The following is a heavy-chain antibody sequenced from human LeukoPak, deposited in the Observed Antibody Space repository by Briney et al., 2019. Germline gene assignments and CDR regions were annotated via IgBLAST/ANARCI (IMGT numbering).Heavy chain of an antibody. Sequence: GGSLRLSCVGSGFSFSSFAMTWVRQAPGKGLEWVSTIYGGGTNTFYADSVKGRFTISRDDSKNMQFLEMDSVRPEDTAVYFCAKRITVAAGIYFDSWGQGTLVTVSS. J-gene: IGHJ4*02. CDR1: GFSFSSFA. CDR3: AKRITVAAGIYFDS. D-gene: IGHD6-19*01. V-gene: IGHV3-23*01. CDR2: IYGGGTNT.